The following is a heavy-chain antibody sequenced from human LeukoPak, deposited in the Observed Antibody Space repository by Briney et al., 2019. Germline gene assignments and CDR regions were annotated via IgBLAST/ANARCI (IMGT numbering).Heavy chain of an antibody. CDR1: GCTFIRYC. J-gene: IGHJ4*02. CDR2: INGDGSST. V-gene: IGHV3-74*01. CDR3: ARIGVQDQQFRHFDY. Sequence: GGSLRLSCAVSGCTFIRYCLHCVRQAPGKGLVWVSRINGDGSSTNYADSVKGRFSISRDNAKNTLFLQMNSLRADDTAVYFCARIGVQDQQFRHFDYWGQGALVTVSS. D-gene: IGHD2-2*01.